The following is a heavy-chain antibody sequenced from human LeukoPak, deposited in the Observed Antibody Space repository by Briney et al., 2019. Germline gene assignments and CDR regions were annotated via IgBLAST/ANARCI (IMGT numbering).Heavy chain of an antibody. CDR2: ISYSGST. V-gene: IGHV4-61*01. CDR1: GGSVSSDNYH. CDR3: ATRPPGGSYIPYFDY. D-gene: IGHD1-26*01. Sequence: PSETLSLACTVSGGSVSSDNYHWSWIRQPPGKGLEWIGYISYSGSTNCNPSLKSRVTISVDTSKNQVSLRLSSVTVADTAVYYCATRPPGGSYIPYFDYWGQGTLVTVSS. J-gene: IGHJ4*02.